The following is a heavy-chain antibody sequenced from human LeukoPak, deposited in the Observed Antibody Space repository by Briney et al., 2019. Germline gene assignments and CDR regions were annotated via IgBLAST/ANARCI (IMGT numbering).Heavy chain of an antibody. CDR2: IIPIFGTA. V-gene: IGHV1-69*01. Sequence: SVKVSCKASGGTFSSYAISWVRQAPGQGLEWMGGIIPIFGTANYAQKFQGRVTITADESTSTAYMELSSLRSEDTAAYYCARDRRRGTTNWFDPWGQGTLVTVSS. J-gene: IGHJ5*02. CDR3: ARDRRRGTTNWFDP. CDR1: GGTFSSYA. D-gene: IGHD1-7*01.